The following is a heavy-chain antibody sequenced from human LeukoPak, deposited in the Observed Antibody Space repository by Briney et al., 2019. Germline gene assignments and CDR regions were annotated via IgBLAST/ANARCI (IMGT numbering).Heavy chain of an antibody. CDR3: ARVSGSYFRWFDP. V-gene: IGHV4-59*01. CDR2: IYYSGSI. Sequence: SETLSLTCTVSGGSISSYYWTWIRQPPGKGLEWIGYIYYSGSINYNPSLKSRVTISVDTSKNQFSLKLSSVTAADTAVYYCARVSGSYFRWFDPWGQGTLVTVSS. D-gene: IGHD1-26*01. CDR1: GGSISSYY. J-gene: IGHJ5*02.